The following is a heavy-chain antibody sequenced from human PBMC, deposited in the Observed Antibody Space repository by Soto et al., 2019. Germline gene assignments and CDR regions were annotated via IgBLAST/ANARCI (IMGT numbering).Heavy chain of an antibody. D-gene: IGHD3-10*01. CDR2: INHSGST. V-gene: IGHV4-34*01. CDR3: ARGLRRYYGSGSRYYFDY. CDR1: GGSFSGYY. Sequence: SETLSLTCAVYGGSFSGYYWSWIRQPPGKGLEWIGEINHSGSTNYNPSLKSRVTISVDTSKNQFSLKLSSVTAADTAVYYCARGLRRYYGSGSRYYFDYWGQGTLVTVSS. J-gene: IGHJ4*02.